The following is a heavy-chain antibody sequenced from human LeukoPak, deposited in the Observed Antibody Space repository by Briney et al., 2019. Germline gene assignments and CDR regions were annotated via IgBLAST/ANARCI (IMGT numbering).Heavy chain of an antibody. V-gene: IGHV4-34*09. CDR3: AREGCSSTGCYLPFDP. CDR2: INHSGST. J-gene: IGHJ5*02. D-gene: IGHD2-2*01. CDR1: GGSFSGYY. Sequence: PSETLSLTCAVYGGSFSGYYWSWIRQPPGKGLEWIGEINHSGSTYYNPSLKSRVIISVDTSKNQFSLKLSSVTAADTAVYYCAREGCSSTGCYLPFDPWGQGTLVIVSS.